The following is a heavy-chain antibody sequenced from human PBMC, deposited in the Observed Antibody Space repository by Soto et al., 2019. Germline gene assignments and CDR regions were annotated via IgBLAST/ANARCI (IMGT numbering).Heavy chain of an antibody. CDR2: IYYDGSNR. Sequence: GSLRLSCAASGFTLGTYAMHWVRQAPGKGLEWVAVIYYDGSNRYYGDAVKGRFTISRDNSKSTLYLQMSSLRVEDTAVYYCARAFCTNGVCYYFFDYWGHGTLVTVSS. D-gene: IGHD2-8*01. J-gene: IGHJ4*01. V-gene: IGHV3-33*01. CDR1: GFTLGTYA. CDR3: ARAFCTNGVCYYFFDY.